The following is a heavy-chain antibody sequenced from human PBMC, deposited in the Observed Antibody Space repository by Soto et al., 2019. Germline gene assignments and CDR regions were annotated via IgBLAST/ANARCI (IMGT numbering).Heavy chain of an antibody. CDR1: GYIFVNYG. Sequence: ASVKVSCKASGYIFVNYGIAWVGQAPRQGLEWMGWISAYNGNTNYAQKLQGRVTMTTDTSTSTAYMELRSLRSDDTAVYYCARCPDDILTGYRNWFDPWGQGTLVTVSS. V-gene: IGHV1-18*01. CDR2: ISAYNGNT. J-gene: IGHJ5*02. CDR3: ARCPDDILTGYRNWFDP. D-gene: IGHD3-9*01.